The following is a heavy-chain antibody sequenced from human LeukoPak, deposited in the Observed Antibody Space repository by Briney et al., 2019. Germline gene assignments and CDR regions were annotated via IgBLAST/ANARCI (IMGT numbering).Heavy chain of an antibody. CDR2: IRSKAYGGTT. V-gene: IGHV3-49*04. CDR1: GFTFGDYA. Sequence: SLRLSCTASGFTFGDYAMSWVRQAPGKGLEWEGFIRSKAYGGTTEYAASVKGRFTISRDDSKSIAYLHMNSLKTEDTAVYYCTRGGSYYDSSGYCDYWGQGTLVTVSS. CDR3: TRGGSYYDSSGYCDY. J-gene: IGHJ4*02. D-gene: IGHD3-22*01.